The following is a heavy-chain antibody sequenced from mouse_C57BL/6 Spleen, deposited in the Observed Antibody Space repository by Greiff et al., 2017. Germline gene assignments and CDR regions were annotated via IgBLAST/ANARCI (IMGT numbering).Heavy chain of an antibody. CDR2: INPNNGGT. D-gene: IGHD1-1*01. CDR1: GYTFTDYN. J-gene: IGHJ2*01. Sequence: EVKLVESGPELVKPGASVKMSCKASGYTFTDYNMHWVKQSHGKSLEWIGYINPNNGGTSYNQKFKGKATLTVNKSSSTAYMELRSLTSEDSAVYYCARHGSPYYFDYWGQGTTLTVSS. CDR3: ARHGSPYYFDY. V-gene: IGHV1-22*01.